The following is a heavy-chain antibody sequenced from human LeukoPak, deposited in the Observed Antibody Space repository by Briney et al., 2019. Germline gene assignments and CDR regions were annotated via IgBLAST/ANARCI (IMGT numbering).Heavy chain of an antibody. D-gene: IGHD6-13*01. CDR3: ARTTYSSSSRWFDR. V-gene: IGHV4-30-2*01. CDR2: IYHSGST. CDR1: GGSISSGGYS. Sequence: PSENLSLTCAVSGGSISSGGYSWSWIRQPPGKGPEWIGYIYHSGSTYYNPSLKSRVTISVDRSKNQFSLKLSSVTAADTAVYYCARTTYSSSSRWFDRWGQGTLVTVSS. J-gene: IGHJ5*02.